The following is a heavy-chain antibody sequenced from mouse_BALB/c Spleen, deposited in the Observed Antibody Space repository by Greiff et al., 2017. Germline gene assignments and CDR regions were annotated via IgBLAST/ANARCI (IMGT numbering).Heavy chain of an antibody. D-gene: IGHD1-1*01. Sequence: EVQLVESGGGLVQPGGSMKLSCVASGFTFSSYWMSWVRQSPEKGLEWVAEIRLKSDNYATHYAESVKGKFTISRDDSKSRLYLQMNSLRAEDTGIYYCTNYGSSYWYFDVWGAGTTVTVSS. CDR3: TNYGSSYWYFDV. CDR2: IRLKSDNYAT. J-gene: IGHJ1*01. V-gene: IGHV6-6*02. CDR1: GFTFSSYW.